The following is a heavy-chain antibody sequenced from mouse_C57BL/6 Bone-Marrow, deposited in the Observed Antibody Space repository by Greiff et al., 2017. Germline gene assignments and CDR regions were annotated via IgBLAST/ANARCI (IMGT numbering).Heavy chain of an antibody. CDR3: ARERYYGSYYYAMDY. J-gene: IGHJ4*01. Sequence: EVQLQESGPGLVKPSQSLSLTCSVTGYSITSGYYWNWIRQFPGNKLEWMGYISYDGSNNYNPSLKNRISITRDTSKNQFFLTLNSVTTEDTATYYCARERYYGSYYYAMDYWGQGTSVTVSS. V-gene: IGHV3-6*01. CDR2: ISYDGSN. D-gene: IGHD1-1*01. CDR1: GYSITSGYY.